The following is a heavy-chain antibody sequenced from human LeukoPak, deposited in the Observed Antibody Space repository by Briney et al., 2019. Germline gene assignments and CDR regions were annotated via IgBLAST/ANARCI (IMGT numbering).Heavy chain of an antibody. V-gene: IGHV3-43*01. CDR3: AKGMCGSSGCFRYFDY. CDR2: ISWDGGST. CDR1: GFSFDDYA. J-gene: IGHJ4*02. Sequence: PGGSLRLSCAASGFSFDDYAMHWVRQAPGKGLEWVSVISWDGGSTYYADSVKGRFTISRDNNEDSLCLQMNSLRIEDTALYYCAKGMCGSSGCFRYFDYWGQGNLVTVSS. D-gene: IGHD6-19*01.